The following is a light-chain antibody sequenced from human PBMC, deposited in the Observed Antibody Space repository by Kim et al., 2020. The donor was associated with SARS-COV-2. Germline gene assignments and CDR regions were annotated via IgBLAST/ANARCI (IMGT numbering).Light chain of an antibody. CDR1: SSNIGAGYD. CDR2: GNS. Sequence: RVTLTCTGSSSNIGAGYDVHWYQQLPGTAPKLLIYGNSNRPSGVPDRFSGSKSGTSASLAITGLQVEDEADYYCQSYDSSLSGSVFGGGTQLTVL. V-gene: IGLV1-40*01. J-gene: IGLJ2*01. CDR3: QSYDSSLSGSV.